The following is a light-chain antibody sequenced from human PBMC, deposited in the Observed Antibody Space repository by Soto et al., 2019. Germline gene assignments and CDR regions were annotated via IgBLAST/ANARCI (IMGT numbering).Light chain of an antibody. V-gene: IGKV3-20*01. CDR2: GAS. Sequence: EILMTQYPGTLSLSPGERATLSCGASQSVSSSYLAWYQQKPGQAPRLLIYGASSRATGIPDRFSGSGSGTDLTITISRLEPEDFEVYYCQQYGSSTITFGHGTRLEIK. CDR1: QSVSSSY. J-gene: IGKJ5*01. CDR3: QQYGSSTIT.